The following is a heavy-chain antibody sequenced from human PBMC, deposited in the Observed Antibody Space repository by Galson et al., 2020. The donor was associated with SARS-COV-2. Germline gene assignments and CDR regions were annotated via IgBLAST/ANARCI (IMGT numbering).Heavy chain of an antibody. J-gene: IGHJ4*02. CDR1: GFTFDDYA. V-gene: IGHV3-9*01. Sequence: GGSLRLSCAASGFTFDDYAMHWVRQAPGKGLEWVSGISWNSGSIGYADSVKGRFTISRDNAKNSLYLQMNSLRAEDTALYYCAKSDYYGSGSPFDYWGQGTLVTVSS. CDR2: ISWNSGSI. CDR3: AKSDYYGSGSPFDY. D-gene: IGHD3-10*01.